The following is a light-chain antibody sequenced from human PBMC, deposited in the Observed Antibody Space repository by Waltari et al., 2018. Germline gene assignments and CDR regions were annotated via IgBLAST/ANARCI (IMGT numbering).Light chain of an antibody. CDR3: CSYVGLGIYV. CDR1: SSDVGNYNL. Sequence: QSGLTQPASVSGSPGQSITISCTGTSSDVGNYNLVSWYQQYPGKAPQLMVYGVTTRASCVSDRFSGSKSGNPASLTIHGLQSEDEADYYCCSYVGLGIYVFGSGTKVTFL. J-gene: IGLJ1*01. V-gene: IGLV2-23*02. CDR2: GVT.